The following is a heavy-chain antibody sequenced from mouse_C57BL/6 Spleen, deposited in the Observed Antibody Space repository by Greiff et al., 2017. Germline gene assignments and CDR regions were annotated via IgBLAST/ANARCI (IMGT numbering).Heavy chain of an antibody. CDR3: TRSTVVADY. CDR2: IDPETGGT. D-gene: IGHD1-1*01. CDR1: GYTFTDYE. Sequence: VHLVESGAELVRPGASVTLSCKASGYTFTDYEMHWVKQTPVHGLEWIGAIDPETGGTAYNQKFKGKAILTADKSSSTAYMELRSLTSEDSAVYYCTRSTVVADYWGQGTTLTVSS. V-gene: IGHV1-15*01. J-gene: IGHJ2*01.